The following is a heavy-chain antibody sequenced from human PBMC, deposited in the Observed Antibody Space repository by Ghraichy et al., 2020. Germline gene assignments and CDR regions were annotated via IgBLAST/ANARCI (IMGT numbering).Heavy chain of an antibody. J-gene: IGHJ3*02. D-gene: IGHD1-26*01. CDR1: GFTVSSNY. V-gene: IGHV3-53*04. CDR3: ARVGSGSYRTTDAFDI. Sequence: GGSLRLSCAASGFTVSSNYMSWVRQAPGKGLEWVSVIYSGGSTYYADSVKGRFTISRHNSKNTLYLQMNSLRAEDTAVYYCARVGSGSYRTTDAFDIWGQGTMVTVSS. CDR2: IYSGGST.